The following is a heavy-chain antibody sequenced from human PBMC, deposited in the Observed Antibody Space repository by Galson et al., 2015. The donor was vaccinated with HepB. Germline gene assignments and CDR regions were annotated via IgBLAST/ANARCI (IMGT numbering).Heavy chain of an antibody. CDR3: ARTRRAAAGIFDY. Sequence: SLRLSCAASGFTFSNHWMHWVRQAPGKGLVWVSRINSDGTYITYADSVKGRFTISRDNAKNTLYLQMNSPRAEDTALYYCARTRRAAAGIFDYWGQGSLVTVSS. V-gene: IGHV3-74*01. CDR1: GFTFSNHW. J-gene: IGHJ4*02. CDR2: INSDGTYI. D-gene: IGHD6-13*01.